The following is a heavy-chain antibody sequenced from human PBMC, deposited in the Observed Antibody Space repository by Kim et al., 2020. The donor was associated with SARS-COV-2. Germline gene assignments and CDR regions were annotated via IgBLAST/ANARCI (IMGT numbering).Heavy chain of an antibody. V-gene: IGHV3-21*01. D-gene: IGHD3-10*01. J-gene: IGHJ4*02. Sequence: DTVTKRFAISRDHAKITLYLEMNSLRAEDTAVYYCARGFVEWSGELGFDYWGQGTLVTVSS. CDR3: ARGFVEWSGELGFDY.